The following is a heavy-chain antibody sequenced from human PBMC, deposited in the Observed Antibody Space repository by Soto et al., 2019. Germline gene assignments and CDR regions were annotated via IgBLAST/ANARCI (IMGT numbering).Heavy chain of an antibody. V-gene: IGHV4-39*01. CDR2: IYHNGNT. Sequence: QLHLQESGPGLVKPSETLSLTCTVSGGSISGSGGLWGWIRQPPGKGLESIGTIYHNGNTYYDPSLWSRVTMSVDTYKNEFSLNLNSLTAADTAVYYCARLPRYGSGTDPEFWGQGTLVTVSS. J-gene: IGHJ4*02. CDR1: GGSISGSGGL. D-gene: IGHD3-10*01. CDR3: ARLPRYGSGTDPEF.